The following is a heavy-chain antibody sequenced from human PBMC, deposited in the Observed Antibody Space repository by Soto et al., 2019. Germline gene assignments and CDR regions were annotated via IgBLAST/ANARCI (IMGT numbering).Heavy chain of an antibody. CDR2: ISGSGGST. CDR1: VFTFSSYA. V-gene: IGHV3-23*01. J-gene: IGHJ4*02. Sequence: WWSLRLSCSASVFTFSSYAMSWSRQAPGKGLEWVSAISGSGGSTYYADSVKGRFTISRDNSKNTLYLQMNGLRAEDTAVYYCAKDPDSSGSIGGFDYWGQGTLVTVSS. CDR3: AKDPDSSGSIGGFDY. D-gene: IGHD3-22*01.